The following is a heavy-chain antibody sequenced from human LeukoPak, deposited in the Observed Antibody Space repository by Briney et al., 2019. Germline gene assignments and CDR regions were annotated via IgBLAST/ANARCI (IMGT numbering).Heavy chain of an antibody. CDR3: ARQREASEGSFDY. CDR1: VYTLTSYG. CDR2: ISAYNGNT. Sequence: ASVTVSCKASVYTLTSYGISTVRPAPGQGREWMGWISAYNGNTNYAQKLQGRVTMTTDTSTSTAYMEPRSLRSDYTAVYYCARQREASEGSFDYWGQGTLVTVSS. D-gene: IGHD6-25*01. V-gene: IGHV1-18*01. J-gene: IGHJ4*02.